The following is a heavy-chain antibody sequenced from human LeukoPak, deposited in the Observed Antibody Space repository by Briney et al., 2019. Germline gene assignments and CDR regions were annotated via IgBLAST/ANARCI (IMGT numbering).Heavy chain of an antibody. CDR1: GYTFTSYG. V-gene: IGHV1-18*01. Sequence: GASVRVSCKASGYTFTSYGISWVRQAPGQGLEWMGWISAYNGNTNYAQKLQGRVTMTTDTSTSTAYMELRSLRSDDTAVYYCARLYCSSTSCSLFPYYYYYYYMDVWGKGTTVTVSS. J-gene: IGHJ6*03. CDR2: ISAYNGNT. D-gene: IGHD2-2*01. CDR3: ARLYCSSTSCSLFPYYYYYYYMDV.